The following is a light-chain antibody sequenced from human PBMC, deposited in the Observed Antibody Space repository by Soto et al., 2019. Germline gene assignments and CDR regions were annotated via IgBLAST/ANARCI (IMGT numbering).Light chain of an antibody. CDR2: DAS. CDR1: QDIAKN. V-gene: IGKV1-33*01. J-gene: IGKJ5*01. Sequence: IQMTQSPSSLSASVGDRVTITCQASQDIAKNLNWYQQKPGKAPKLLIYDASSLQTGVPSRFSGGGSATHFTYPISSLQSEDIATCYCQQYDNLLPITFGQGTRLEIK. CDR3: QQYDNLLPIT.